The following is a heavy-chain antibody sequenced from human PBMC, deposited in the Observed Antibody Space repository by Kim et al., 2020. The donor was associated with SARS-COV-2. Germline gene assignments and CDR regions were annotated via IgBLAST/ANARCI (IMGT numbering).Heavy chain of an antibody. Sequence: SETLSLTCTVSGGSISSGGYYWSWIRQHPGKGLEWIGYIYYSGSTYYNPSLKSRVTISVDTSKNQFSLKLSSVTAADTAVYYCARDGVGLGGTRALNWFDPWGQGTLVTVSS. V-gene: IGHV4-31*03. D-gene: IGHD2-8*01. CDR1: GGSISSGGYY. CDR2: IYYSGST. J-gene: IGHJ5*02. CDR3: ARDGVGLGGTRALNWFDP.